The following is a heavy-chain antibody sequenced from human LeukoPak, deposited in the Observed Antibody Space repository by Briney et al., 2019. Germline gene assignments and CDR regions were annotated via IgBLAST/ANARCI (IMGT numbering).Heavy chain of an antibody. Sequence: GALRLSCAASGFTFSTYNMNWVRQAPGKGLELVSSISSSSSYIYYADSLMGRFTISRDNAKNSLYLQMNSLRAEDTAVYYCAMSGNGRQGTSDYWGEGSLVTVYS. J-gene: IGHJ4*02. CDR1: GFTFSTYN. D-gene: IGHD1-26*01. V-gene: IGHV3-21*01. CDR2: ISSSSSYI. CDR3: AMSGNGRQGTSDY.